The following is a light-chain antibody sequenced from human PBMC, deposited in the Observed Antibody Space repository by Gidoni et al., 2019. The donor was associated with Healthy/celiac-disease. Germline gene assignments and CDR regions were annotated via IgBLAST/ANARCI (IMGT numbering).Light chain of an antibody. CDR2: WAS. V-gene: IGKV4-1*01. CDR3: QQYYSTPPYT. J-gene: IGKJ2*01. Sequence: DSVMTQSPDSLAVSLGERATINCKSSQSVLYSSNNKNYLAWYQQKPGQPPKLLIYWASTRESGVPDRFSGSGSGTDFTLTISSLQAEDVAVYYCQQYYSTPPYTFGQGTKLEIK. CDR1: QSVLYSSNNKNY.